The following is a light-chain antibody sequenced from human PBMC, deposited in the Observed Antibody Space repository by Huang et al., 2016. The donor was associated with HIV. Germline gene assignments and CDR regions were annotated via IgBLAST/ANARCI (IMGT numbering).Light chain of an antibody. CDR2: ATS. V-gene: IGKV1-NL1*01. CDR1: QGITKS. Sequence: DIQMTQTPSSLSASVGDRVTITCRESQGITKSLVWYQQKPGKAPKLLLFATSRLERGVPSRFSGSGSGTDFTLTISSLQPEDFATYYCQQYYNTPYTFGQGTKLEIK. J-gene: IGKJ2*01. CDR3: QQYYNTPYT.